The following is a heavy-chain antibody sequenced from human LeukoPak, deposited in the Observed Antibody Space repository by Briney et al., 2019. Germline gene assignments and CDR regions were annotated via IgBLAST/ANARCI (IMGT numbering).Heavy chain of an antibody. CDR3: ARPITIFGVAPGY. CDR1: GGTFSNYG. CDR2: IIPISGTA. D-gene: IGHD3-3*01. J-gene: IGHJ4*02. V-gene: IGHV1-69*13. Sequence: SVKVSCKASGGTFSNYGIGWVRQAPGQGLEWLGGIIPISGTANSAQNFQGRVTITADESTTTAYMELSSLRSDDTAVYYCARPITIFGVAPGYWGQGTLVTVSS.